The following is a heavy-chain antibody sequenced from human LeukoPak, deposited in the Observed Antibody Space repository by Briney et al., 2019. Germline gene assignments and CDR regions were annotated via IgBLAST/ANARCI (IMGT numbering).Heavy chain of an antibody. Sequence: QSGGSLRLSCAASGFTVSSNYMSWVRQAPGKGLEWVSVIYSGGSTYYADSVKGRFTISRDNSKNTLYLQMNSLRAEDTAVYYCARWHSGSYGLDYWGQGTLVTVSS. CDR3: ARWHSGSYGLDY. D-gene: IGHD1-26*01. CDR2: IYSGGST. J-gene: IGHJ4*02. V-gene: IGHV3-66*01. CDR1: GFTVSSNY.